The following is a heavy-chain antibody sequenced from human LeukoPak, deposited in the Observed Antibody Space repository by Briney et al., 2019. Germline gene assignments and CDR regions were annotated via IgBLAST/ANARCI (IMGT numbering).Heavy chain of an antibody. CDR2: IKQDGSEK. V-gene: IGHV3-7*01. CDR3: ARDGRTTNFDY. J-gene: IGHJ4*02. D-gene: IGHD1-1*01. CDR1: GFTFSSYW. Sequence: GGSLRLSCAASGFTFSSYWMSWVRQAPGKGLEWVANIKQDGSEKYYVDSVKGRFTISRDNAKNSLYPQMNSMRAEDTAVYYCARDGRTTNFDYWGQGTLVTVSS.